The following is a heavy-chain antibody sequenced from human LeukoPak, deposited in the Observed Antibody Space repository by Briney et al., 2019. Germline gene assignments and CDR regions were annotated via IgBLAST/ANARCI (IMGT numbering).Heavy chain of an antibody. Sequence: GGSLRLSCAASGFTFSSYSMNWVRQAPGKGLECVSSISSSSSYIYYADSVKGRFTISRDNAKNSLYLQMNSLRAEDTAVYYCARAYGDYVSPFDYWGQGTLVTVSS. D-gene: IGHD4-17*01. CDR1: GFTFSSYS. CDR3: ARAYGDYVSPFDY. V-gene: IGHV3-21*01. J-gene: IGHJ4*02. CDR2: ISSSSSYI.